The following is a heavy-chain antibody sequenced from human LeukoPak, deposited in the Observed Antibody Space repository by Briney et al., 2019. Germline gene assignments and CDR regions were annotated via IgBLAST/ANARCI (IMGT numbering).Heavy chain of an antibody. CDR1: GYTFTGYY. D-gene: IGHD6-19*01. V-gene: IGHV1-2*02. CDR3: ARDSSGWSRGFDP. Sequence: ASVKVSCKASGYTFTGYYMHWVRQAPGQGLEWMGWINPNSGGTNYARKFQGRVTMTRDTSISTAYMELSRLGSDDTAVYYCARDSSGWSRGFDPWGQGTLVTVSS. CDR2: INPNSGGT. J-gene: IGHJ5*02.